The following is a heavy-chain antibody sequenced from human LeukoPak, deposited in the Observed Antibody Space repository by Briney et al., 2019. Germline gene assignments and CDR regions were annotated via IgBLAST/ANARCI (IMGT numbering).Heavy chain of an antibody. CDR2: IYYSGSS. CDR1: GFTFGSYSMY. CDR3: ARHVSGSAMMHYFDY. J-gene: IGHJ4*02. V-gene: IGHV4-39*01. D-gene: IGHD5-18*01. Sequence: GSLRLSCAASGFTFGSYSMYWVRQAPGKGLEWIGSIYYSGSSSYNPSLQSRVSISVDTSKNHISLKVFSLTAADTALYYCARHVSGSAMMHYFDYWGQGNLVTVSS.